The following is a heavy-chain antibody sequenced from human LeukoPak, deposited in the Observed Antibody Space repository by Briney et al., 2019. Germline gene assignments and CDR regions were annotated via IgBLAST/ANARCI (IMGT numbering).Heavy chain of an antibody. CDR1: GFTFSSFA. V-gene: IGHV3-23*01. D-gene: IGHD5-12*01. CDR2: ISGSGGTT. Sequence: GGSLRLSCAVSGFTFSSFALSWVRQAPGKGLEWVSAISGSGGTTHYADSVKGRFTISRDNSKNTLYTQMNSLRAEDTAVYYRAREVAQFDYWGQGTLVTVSS. CDR3: AREVAQFDY. J-gene: IGHJ4*02.